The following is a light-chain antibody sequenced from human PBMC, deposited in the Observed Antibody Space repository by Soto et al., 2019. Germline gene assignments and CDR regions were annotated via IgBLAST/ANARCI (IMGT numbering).Light chain of an antibody. CDR3: QPYRT. V-gene: IGKV1-5*01. CDR2: DAS. CDR1: QSISNW. J-gene: IGKJ1*01. Sequence: DVEMTQCPSTLPASVGDRVTITCRASQSISNWLAWYQQKPGKAPKLLIYDASSLETGVPSRFSGSGSGTELTLTISSLQPEAFATYSCQPYRTFAQGTTGDIK.